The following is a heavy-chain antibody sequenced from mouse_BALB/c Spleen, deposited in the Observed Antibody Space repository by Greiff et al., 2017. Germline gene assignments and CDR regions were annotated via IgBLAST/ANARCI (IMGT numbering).Heavy chain of an antibody. D-gene: IGHD1-1*01. CDR3: ALITTAYFDV. J-gene: IGHJ1*01. Sequence: EVKLMESGPGLVKPSQSLSLTCSVTGYSITSGYYWNWIRQFPGNKLEWMGYISYDGSNNYNPSLKNRISITRDTSKNQFFLKLNSVTTEDTATYYCALITTAYFDVWGAGTTVTVSS. CDR1: GYSITSGYY. V-gene: IGHV3-6*02. CDR2: ISYDGSN.